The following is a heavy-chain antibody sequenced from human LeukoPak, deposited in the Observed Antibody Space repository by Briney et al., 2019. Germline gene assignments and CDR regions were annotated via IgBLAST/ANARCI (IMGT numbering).Heavy chain of an antibody. Sequence: GASVRVSCKASGYIFTDYGITWVRQAPGQGLGWMGWISAYNGNTNYAQKFQGRFTMTTDTSTTTAYMELRSLRFDDTAVYYCARDLAWGYVEQRLGWLDPWGQGAQVTVSS. CDR3: ARDLAWGYVEQRLGWLDP. CDR2: ISAYNGNT. D-gene: IGHD1/OR15-1a*01. V-gene: IGHV1-18*01. J-gene: IGHJ5*02. CDR1: GYIFTDYG.